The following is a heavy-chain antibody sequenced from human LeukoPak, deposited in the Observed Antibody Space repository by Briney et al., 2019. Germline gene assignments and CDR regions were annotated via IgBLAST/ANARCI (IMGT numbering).Heavy chain of an antibody. CDR2: IYIAGRT. CDR1: GFIVSSNF. CDR3: ATDGASCGGDCYSDF. D-gene: IGHD2-21*02. V-gene: IGHV3-53*01. J-gene: IGHJ4*02. Sequence: PGGSLRLSCAASGFIVSSNFMTWVRQAAGKGLEWVAFIYIAGRTYYPDSVKGRFTISRDDSKNTLYLQMTSLRVEDTAVYYCATDGASCGGDCYSDFWGQGTLVTVSS.